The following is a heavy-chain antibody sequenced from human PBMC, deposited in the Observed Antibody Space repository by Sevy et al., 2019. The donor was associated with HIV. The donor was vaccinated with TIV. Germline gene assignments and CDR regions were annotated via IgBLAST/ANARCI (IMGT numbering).Heavy chain of an antibody. CDR3: TRVNQYYDILTGYPYYYYYGMDV. CDR1: GFTFSGSA. J-gene: IGHJ6*02. CDR2: IRSKANSYAT. V-gene: IGHV3-73*01. D-gene: IGHD3-9*01. Sequence: GGSLRLSCAASGFTFSGSAMHWVRQASGKGLEWVGRIRSKANSYATAYATSVKGRFTISRDDSKNTAYLQMNSLKTEDTAVYYCTRVNQYYDILTGYPYYYYYGMDVWGQGTTVTVSS.